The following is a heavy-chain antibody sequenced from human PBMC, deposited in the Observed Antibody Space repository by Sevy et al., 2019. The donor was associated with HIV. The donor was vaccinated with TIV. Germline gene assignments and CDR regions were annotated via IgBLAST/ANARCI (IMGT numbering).Heavy chain of an antibody. CDR1: GFDFNGAW. D-gene: IGHD5-18*01. Sequence: GGSLRLSCAASGFDFNGAWMNWVRQAPGKGLEWVGRIKRQSDGATTEYAAPVKDRFTISRDDSKTTLFLQMNSLETEETGVYYCTTAGGYRGGSWGGGYWGQGTLVTVSS. CDR3: TTAGGYRGGSWGGGY. CDR2: IKRQSDGATT. J-gene: IGHJ4*02. V-gene: IGHV3-15*07.